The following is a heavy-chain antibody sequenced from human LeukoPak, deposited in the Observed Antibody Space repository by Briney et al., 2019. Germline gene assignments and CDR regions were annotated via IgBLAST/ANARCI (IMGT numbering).Heavy chain of an antibody. CDR2: INTNTGNP. CDR3: ARGYTKDMTSVTHFDY. Sequence: ASVKVSCKASGYTFTSYAMNWVRQAPGQGLEWMGWINTNTGNPTYAQGFAGRFVFSLDTSVSTAYLQISSLKAEDTAVYYCARGYTKDMTSVTHFDYWGQGTLVTVSS. V-gene: IGHV7-4-1*02. D-gene: IGHD4-17*01. CDR1: GYTFTSYA. J-gene: IGHJ4*02.